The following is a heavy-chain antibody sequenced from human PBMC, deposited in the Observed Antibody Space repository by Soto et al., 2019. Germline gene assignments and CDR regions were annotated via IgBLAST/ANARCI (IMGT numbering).Heavy chain of an antibody. V-gene: IGHV1-69*02. J-gene: IGHJ3*02. CDR2: IITILGIA. CDR3: ARSSWLQVVGHAFDI. CDR1: RGTLNSKT. D-gene: IGHD6-13*01. Sequence: GAPVQASSKDSRGTLNSKTISWVRQAPGQGLERMGRIITILGIANYAQKFQGRVTITADKSTSTAYIELSSLRSEDTAVYYCARSSWLQVVGHAFDIWGQGTMVTVSS.